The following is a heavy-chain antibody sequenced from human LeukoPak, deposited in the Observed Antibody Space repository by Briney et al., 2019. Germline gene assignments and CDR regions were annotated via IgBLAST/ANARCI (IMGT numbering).Heavy chain of an antibody. CDR2: IYTGGST. J-gene: IGHJ6*04. CDR3: AKEGDCSTTSCLTGGLDV. CDR1: GFTVRRNY. V-gene: IGHV3-53*01. D-gene: IGHD2-2*01. Sequence: PGGSLRLSCAASGFTVRRNYMSWVRPAPGKGLEWVSAIYTGGSTYYADSVKGRFTISRDNAKNTVYLQMSSLRAEDTAVYYCAKEGDCSTTSCLTGGLDVWGKGTTVTVSS.